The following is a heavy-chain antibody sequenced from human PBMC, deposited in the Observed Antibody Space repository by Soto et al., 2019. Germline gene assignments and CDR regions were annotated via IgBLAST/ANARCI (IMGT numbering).Heavy chain of an antibody. D-gene: IGHD1-26*01. Sequence: PSETLSLTCTVSGDSMSKYYWSWIRQPAGKELEWIGRIYTSGSTNYNPSLKSRVNMSIDTSNNHFSLNLKSVTAADAAVYYCARTVGAAYYFDFWGQGALVTVS. CDR1: GDSMSKYY. CDR2: IYTSGST. V-gene: IGHV4-4*07. CDR3: ARTVGAAYYFDF. J-gene: IGHJ4*02.